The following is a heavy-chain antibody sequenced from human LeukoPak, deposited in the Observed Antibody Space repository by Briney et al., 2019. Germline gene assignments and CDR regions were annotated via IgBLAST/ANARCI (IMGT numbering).Heavy chain of an antibody. D-gene: IGHD3-10*01. J-gene: IGHJ3*02. Sequence: GGSLRLSCAASGFTFDDYGMSWVRPAPGKGLEWVSGINWNGGSTGYADSVKGRFTISRDNAKNSLYLQMNSLRAEDTALYYCARGPPYYYGSGSSLRGAFDIWGQGTMVTVSS. CDR2: INWNGGST. CDR1: GFTFDDYG. CDR3: ARGPPYYYGSGSSLRGAFDI. V-gene: IGHV3-20*04.